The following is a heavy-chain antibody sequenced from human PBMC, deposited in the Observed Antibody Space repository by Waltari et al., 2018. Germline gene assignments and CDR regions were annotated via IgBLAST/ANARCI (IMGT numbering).Heavy chain of an antibody. CDR3: AKVIVPAAPYYYYGMDV. Sequence: EVQLLESGGGLVQPGGSLRLSCAASGFTFSGYAMSWVRQAPVKGLEWVSAISGSGGSTYYADSVKGRFTISRDNSKNTLYLQMNSLRAEDTAVYYCAKVIVPAAPYYYYGMDVWGQGTTVTVSS. CDR2: ISGSGGST. D-gene: IGHD2-2*01. J-gene: IGHJ6*02. V-gene: IGHV3-23*01. CDR1: GFTFSGYA.